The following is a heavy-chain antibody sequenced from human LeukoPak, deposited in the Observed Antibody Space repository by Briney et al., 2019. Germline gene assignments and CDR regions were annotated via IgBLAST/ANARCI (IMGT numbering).Heavy chain of an antibody. D-gene: IGHD1/OR15-1a*01. CDR3: ARDAGSTQTNNWFDP. CDR1: GGTFSSYA. J-gene: IGHJ5*02. Sequence: SVKVSCKASGGTFSSYAISWVRQAPGQGLEWMGGIIPIFGTANYAQKFQGRVTITADESTSTAYMELSSLRSEDTAVYYCARDAGSTQTNNWFDPWGQGTLVTVSS. V-gene: IGHV1-69*01. CDR2: IIPIFGTA.